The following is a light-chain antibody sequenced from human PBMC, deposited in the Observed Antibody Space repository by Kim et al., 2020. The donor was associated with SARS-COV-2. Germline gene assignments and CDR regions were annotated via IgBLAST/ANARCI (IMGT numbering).Light chain of an antibody. V-gene: IGLV1-40*01. CDR2: DNN. Sequence: QMVSRSCTGSSSKIGAGYDVHWYHQVTGSAPKLLIYDNNNRPSGVPDRLSGSKSGTSASLAITGLQAEDEADYYCQSYDSSLRAWVFGGGTKLTVL. J-gene: IGLJ3*02. CDR1: SSKIGAGYD. CDR3: QSYDSSLRAWV.